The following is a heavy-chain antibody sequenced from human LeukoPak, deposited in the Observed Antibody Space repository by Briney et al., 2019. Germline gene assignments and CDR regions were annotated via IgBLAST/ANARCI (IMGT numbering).Heavy chain of an antibody. D-gene: IGHD6-13*01. CDR2: IYYSGST. Sequence: SETLSLTCTVSGGSISSYYWSWIRQPPGKGLEWIGYIYYSGSTNYNPSLKSRVTISVDTSKNQFSLKLSSVTAADTAVYYCARLCEQQLVLGWFDPWGQGTLVTVSS. CDR1: GGSISSYY. CDR3: ARLCEQQLVLGWFDP. V-gene: IGHV4-59*08. J-gene: IGHJ5*02.